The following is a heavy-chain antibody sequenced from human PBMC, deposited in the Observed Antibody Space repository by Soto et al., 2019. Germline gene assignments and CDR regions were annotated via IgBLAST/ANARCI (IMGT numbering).Heavy chain of an antibody. CDR3: ATNGKGSGWYSNDY. CDR1: GGTFSIYT. J-gene: IGHJ4*02. CDR2: FDPEDGET. V-gene: IGHV1-24*01. D-gene: IGHD6-19*01. Sequence: ASVKVSCKTSGGTFSIYTISWVRQAPGKGLEWMGGFDPEDGETIYAQKFQGRVTMTEDTSTDTAYMELSSLRSEDTAVYYCATNGKGSGWYSNDYWGQGTLVTVSS.